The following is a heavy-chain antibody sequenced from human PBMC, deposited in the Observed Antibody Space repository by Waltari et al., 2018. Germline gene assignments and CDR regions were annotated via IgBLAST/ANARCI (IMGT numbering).Heavy chain of an antibody. Sequence: QVQLVQSGAEVKKPGSSVKVSCKASGGTFSSYAISWVRQAPGQGLEWMGGIIPIFGTANYAQKFQGRVTITADESTSTAYMELSSLRSEDTAVYYCARGDYDILTGYYNVLSVDYWGQGTLVTVSS. V-gene: IGHV1-69*01. D-gene: IGHD3-9*01. CDR1: GGTFSSYA. CDR3: ARGDYDILTGYYNVLSVDY. CDR2: IIPIFGTA. J-gene: IGHJ4*02.